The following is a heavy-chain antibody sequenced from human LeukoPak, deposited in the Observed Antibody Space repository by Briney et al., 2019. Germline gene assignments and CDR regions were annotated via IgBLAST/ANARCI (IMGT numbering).Heavy chain of an antibody. Sequence: SETLSLTCAVSGGSISSGGYSWSWIRQPPGKGLEWIGYIYHSGSTYYNPSLKSRVTISVDRSKNQFSLKVTYVTAADTAVYYCVRLTIFGVLSINWFDPWGQGTLVTVSS. J-gene: IGHJ5*02. CDR3: VRLTIFGVLSINWFDP. V-gene: IGHV4-30-2*01. CDR2: IYHSGST. D-gene: IGHD3-3*02. CDR1: GGSISSGGYS.